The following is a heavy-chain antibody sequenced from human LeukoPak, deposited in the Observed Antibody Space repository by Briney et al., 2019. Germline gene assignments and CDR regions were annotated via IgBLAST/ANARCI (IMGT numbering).Heavy chain of an antibody. CDR3: AREDIVVVPAAKKDYYYYGMDV. V-gene: IGHV1-69*13. CDR1: GGTFSSYA. Sequence: SVKVSCKASGGTFSSYAISWVRQAPGQGLEWMGGIIPIFGTANYAQKFQGRVTITADESTSTAYMELSSLRSEDTAVYYCAREDIVVVPAAKKDYYYYGMDVWGQGTTVIVSS. J-gene: IGHJ6*02. D-gene: IGHD2-2*01. CDR2: IIPIFGTA.